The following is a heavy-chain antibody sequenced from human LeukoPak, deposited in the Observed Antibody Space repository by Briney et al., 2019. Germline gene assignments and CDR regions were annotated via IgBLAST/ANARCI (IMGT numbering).Heavy chain of an antibody. J-gene: IGHJ4*02. CDR3: ARGRLNGNVDF. CDR2: MHPSSGDT. D-gene: IGHD1-20*01. V-gene: IGHV1-8*03. CDR1: AYTLTRYG. Sequence: ASVKVSCKASAYTLTRYGINWVRQAAGQGFEWMGWMHPSSGDTGYAHNLQGRITITRDSSTATVFMELSSLRSEDTAMYYCARGRLNGNVDFWGQGTLVTVSS.